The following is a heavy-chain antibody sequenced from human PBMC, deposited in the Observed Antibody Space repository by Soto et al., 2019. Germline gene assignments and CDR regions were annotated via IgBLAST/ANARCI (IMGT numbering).Heavy chain of an antibody. CDR1: GGSFSGYY. Sequence: SETLSLTCAVYGGSFSGYYWSWIRQPPGKGLEWIGEINHSGSTNYNPSLKSRVTISVDTSKNRFSLKLSSVTAADTAVYYCARVRLSGDIVVVVAATARVNWFDPWGQGTLVTVSS. D-gene: IGHD2-15*01. V-gene: IGHV4-34*01. CDR3: ARVRLSGDIVVVVAATARVNWFDP. J-gene: IGHJ5*02. CDR2: INHSGST.